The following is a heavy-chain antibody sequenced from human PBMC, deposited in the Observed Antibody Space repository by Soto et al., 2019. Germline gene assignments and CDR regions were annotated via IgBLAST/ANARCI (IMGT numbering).Heavy chain of an antibody. CDR3: ARDPPLDYDSSGYYYEGDNY. CDR2: INPSGGST. V-gene: IGHV1-46*01. D-gene: IGHD3-22*01. Sequence: RDEGKVACKASGCTFTSYYMNWVRQAPGQGLEWMGIINPSGGSTSYAQKFQGRVTMTRDTSTSTVYMELSSLRSEDTAVYYCARDPPLDYDSSGYYYEGDNYWGQGTLVTVSS. J-gene: IGHJ4*02. CDR1: GCTFTSYY.